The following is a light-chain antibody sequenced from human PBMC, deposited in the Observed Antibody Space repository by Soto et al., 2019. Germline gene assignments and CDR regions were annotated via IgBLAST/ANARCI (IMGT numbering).Light chain of an antibody. CDR1: QTIHSN. J-gene: IGKJ4*01. CDR3: QQYSNWPLT. V-gene: IGKV3D-15*01. Sequence: DILMTQSPATLSVSPGERATLSCRPSQTIHSNLAWYQQRPGQAPRLLIYAASTRGTGIPARFSGSGSGTEFTLTISSLQSEDFAVYYCQQYSNWPLTFGGGTEVEIK. CDR2: AAS.